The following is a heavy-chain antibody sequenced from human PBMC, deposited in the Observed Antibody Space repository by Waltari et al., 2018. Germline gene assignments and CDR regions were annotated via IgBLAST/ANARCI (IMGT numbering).Heavy chain of an antibody. CDR2: IHSGGST. CDR3: ARGPYNFWSGYSFEY. J-gene: IGHJ4*02. D-gene: IGHD3-3*01. CDR1: GFTLSDCH. Sequence: EVQLVETGGGLIQPGGSLRLSCAASGFTLSDCHMTWVRQAPGKGLEWVSLIHSGGSTFYADSVKGRFTISRDYSKNTLYLQMNSLRAEDSALYYCARGPYNFWSGYSFEYWGQGTLVTVSS. V-gene: IGHV3-53*02.